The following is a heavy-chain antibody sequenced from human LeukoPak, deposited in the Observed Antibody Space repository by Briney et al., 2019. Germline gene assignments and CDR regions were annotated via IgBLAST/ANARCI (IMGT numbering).Heavy chain of an antibody. D-gene: IGHD2-15*01. CDR3: ARGYCSGGSCIWGLFDS. V-gene: IGHV3-23*01. CDR2: ISDSGGST. J-gene: IGHJ4*02. CDR1: GFIFSTHA. Sequence: PGGSLRLSCVASGFIFSTHAMSWVRLAPGRGLEWVSTISDSGGSTYYTESVKGRFTISRDNSMSTLSLQMKSLRVEDTALYYCARGYCSGGSCIWGLFDSWGQGTLVTVSS.